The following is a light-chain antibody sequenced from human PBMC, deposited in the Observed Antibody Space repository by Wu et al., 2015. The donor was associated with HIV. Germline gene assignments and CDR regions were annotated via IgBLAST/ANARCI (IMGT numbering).Light chain of an antibody. Sequence: EIVLTQSPGTLSLSPGQRATLFCRASQSVSRDYLAWYQQKPGQAPRVLIYGASDRATGIPDRFSGSGSGTDFTLTISRLEPEDFAAYYCQQYATSITFGQGTRLEIK. J-gene: IGKJ5*01. CDR1: QSVSRDY. V-gene: IGKV3-20*01. CDR2: GAS. CDR3: QQYATSIT.